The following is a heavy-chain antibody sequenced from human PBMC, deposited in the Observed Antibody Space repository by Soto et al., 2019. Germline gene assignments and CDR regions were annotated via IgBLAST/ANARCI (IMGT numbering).Heavy chain of an antibody. CDR2: IYYSGST. J-gene: IGHJ4*02. V-gene: IGHV4-39*01. D-gene: IGHD3-22*01. CDR1: GGSISSSSYY. Sequence: PSETLSLTCTVSGGSISSSSYYWGWIRQPPGKGLEWIATIYYSGSTFYNPSLKSRVTISVDTSKNQFFLKLNSVTAADTAVYYCARQRRYYYDSSGYPDYWGQGTLVTVSS. CDR3: ARQRRYYYDSSGYPDY.